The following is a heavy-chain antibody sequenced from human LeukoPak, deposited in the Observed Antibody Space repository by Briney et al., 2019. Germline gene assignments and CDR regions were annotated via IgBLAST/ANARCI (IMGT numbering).Heavy chain of an antibody. J-gene: IGHJ5*02. Sequence: SETLSLTCTVSSGSISSYYWSWIRQPPGKGLEWIGYIYYSGSTNYNPSLKSRVTISVDTSKNQFSLKLSSVTAADTAVYYCARVVSPKYYYGSGGHWFDPWGQGTLVTVSS. CDR1: SGSISSYY. CDR2: IYYSGST. D-gene: IGHD3-10*01. CDR3: ARVVSPKYYYGSGGHWFDP. V-gene: IGHV4-59*01.